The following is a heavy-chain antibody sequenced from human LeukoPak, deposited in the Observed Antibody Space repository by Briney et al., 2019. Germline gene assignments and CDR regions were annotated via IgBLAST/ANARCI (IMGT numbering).Heavy chain of an antibody. J-gene: IGHJ4*02. CDR1: GFTFSSYA. Sequence: GGSLRLSCVASGFTFSSYAMSWVRQAPGKGLEWVSGISDSGGNTYYADSVKGRFTISRDNSKNTLYLQMNSLRAEDTAVYYCAKTNSHGDYDYWGQGTLVTVSS. D-gene: IGHD4-17*01. CDR2: ISDSGGNT. V-gene: IGHV3-23*01. CDR3: AKTNSHGDYDY.